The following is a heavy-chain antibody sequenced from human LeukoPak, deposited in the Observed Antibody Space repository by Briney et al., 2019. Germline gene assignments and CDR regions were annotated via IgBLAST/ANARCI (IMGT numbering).Heavy chain of an antibody. V-gene: IGHV3-11*06. CDR3: ARVDTDYYGSERTRFDP. J-gene: IGHJ5*02. CDR2: ISSSSSYT. Sequence: PGGSLRLSCAASGFTFSDYYMSWIRQAPGKGLEWVSYISSSSSYTNYADSVKGRFTISRDNAKNSLYLQMNSLRAEDTAVYYCARVDTDYYGSERTRFDPWGQGTLVTVSS. CDR1: GFTFSDYY. D-gene: IGHD3-10*01.